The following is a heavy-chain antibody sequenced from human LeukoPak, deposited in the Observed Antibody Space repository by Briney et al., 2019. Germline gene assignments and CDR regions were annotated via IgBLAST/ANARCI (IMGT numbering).Heavy chain of an antibody. CDR2: ISYDGSNK. CDR3: AKGQLVLDY. V-gene: IGHV3-30*18. J-gene: IGHJ4*02. Sequence: PGGSLRLSCAASGFTFSSYGMHWVRQAPGKGLEWVAVISYDGSNKYYADSVKGRFTISRDSSKNTLYLQMNSLRAEDTAVYYCAKGQLVLDYWGQGTLVTVSS. D-gene: IGHD6-13*01. CDR1: GFTFSSYG.